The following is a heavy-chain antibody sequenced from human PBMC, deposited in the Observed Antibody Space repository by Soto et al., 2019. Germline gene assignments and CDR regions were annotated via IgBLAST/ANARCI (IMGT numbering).Heavy chain of an antibody. CDR3: SRVWGCYQAPSGGARFDS. Sequence: QVPLVQSGAEVKKPGASVKVACKTSGYSFTSNAITWVRQAPGQGLEWMGWISTYRGDPNSAQKFQGSVTIHTDTSRTTAYMELRDLRSDGTAAYYCSRVWGCYQAPSGGARFDSWGQGTLVTVSS. J-gene: IGHJ5*01. CDR2: ISTYRGDP. CDR1: GYSFTSNA. V-gene: IGHV1-18*04. D-gene: IGHD3-16*02.